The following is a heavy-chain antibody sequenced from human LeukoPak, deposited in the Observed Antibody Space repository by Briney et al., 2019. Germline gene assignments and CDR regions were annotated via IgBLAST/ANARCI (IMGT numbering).Heavy chain of an antibody. V-gene: IGHV4-4*02. CDR3: AGTEHGYCTVTGCPLES. CDR1: GGSISSNNW. D-gene: IGHD2-8*02. J-gene: IGHJ4*02. CDR2: IYYDGYP. Sequence: PSETLSLTCAVSGGSISSNNWWNWVRQPPGKGLEWIGYIYYDGYPNYSPSLRSRLTISVEKSKSQFSLNLSSVTAADTALYFCAGTEHGYCTVTGCPLESWGQGTLVTVSS.